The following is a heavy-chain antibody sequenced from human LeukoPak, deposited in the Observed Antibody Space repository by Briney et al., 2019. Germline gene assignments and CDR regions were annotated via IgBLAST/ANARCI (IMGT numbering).Heavy chain of an antibody. J-gene: IGHJ5*02. CDR3: ATTYYYDSSGSYNH. Sequence: PGGSLRLSCAASGFTFSSYAMSWVRQAPGKGLEWVSAISGSGGSTYYADSVKGRFTISRDNSKNTLYLQVNSLRAEDTAVYYCATTYYYDSSGSYNHWGQGTLVTVSS. CDR1: GFTFSSYA. V-gene: IGHV3-23*01. D-gene: IGHD3-22*01. CDR2: ISGSGGST.